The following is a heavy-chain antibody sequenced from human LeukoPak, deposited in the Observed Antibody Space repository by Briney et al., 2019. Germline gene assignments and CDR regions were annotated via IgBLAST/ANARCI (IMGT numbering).Heavy chain of an antibody. Sequence: GGSLRLSCAASGFTFSSYWMSWVRKAPGKGLEWVANIKQDGSEKYYVDSVKGRFTISRDNAKNSLYLQMNSLRAEDTAVYYCARDKIVGATIFDYWGQGTLVTVSS. D-gene: IGHD1-26*01. CDR1: GFTFSSYW. J-gene: IGHJ4*02. CDR3: ARDKIVGATIFDY. CDR2: IKQDGSEK. V-gene: IGHV3-7*01.